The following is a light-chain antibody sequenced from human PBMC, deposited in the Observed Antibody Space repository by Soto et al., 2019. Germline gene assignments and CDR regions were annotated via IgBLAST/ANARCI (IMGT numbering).Light chain of an antibody. CDR1: SSGFGTYNL. CDR2: EGT. V-gene: IGLV2-23*01. Sequence: QSVLTQPASVSGSPGQSITIYCIGTSSGFGTYNLFSWYQQHPGKAPKLIIYEGTKRPSGVSNRFSGSKSGNTASLTVSGLQAEDEADYFCCSYTATFSVFGGGTKLTVL. J-gene: IGLJ3*02. CDR3: CSYTATFSV.